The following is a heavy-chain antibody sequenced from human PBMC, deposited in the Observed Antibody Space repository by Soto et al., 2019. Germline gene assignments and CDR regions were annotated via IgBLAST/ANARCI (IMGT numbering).Heavy chain of an antibody. D-gene: IGHD3-16*01. V-gene: IGHV3-7*01. Sequence: EVQLVESGGGLVQPGGSLRLSCAASGFTFSDYWMSWVRQAPGKAPEWVANIKQDGSEKYYMDSVKGRFTIARDNAKKSLYLQMDSLRAEDTAVYYWAREGDDYWGQGTLVTVSS. J-gene: IGHJ4*02. CDR3: AREGDDY. CDR2: IKQDGSEK. CDR1: GFTFSDYW.